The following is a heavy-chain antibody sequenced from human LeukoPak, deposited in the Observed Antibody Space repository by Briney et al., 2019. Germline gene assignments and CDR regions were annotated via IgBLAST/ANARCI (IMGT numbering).Heavy chain of an antibody. J-gene: IGHJ4*02. V-gene: IGHV2-5*02. Sequence: ESGPTLVNPTQTLTLTCTFSGFSLTTHGVGVGWVRQPPGKALQWLAVIYWDDDKRYSPSLKTRLSINKDTSKNQVVLRMTNMHPVDTGTYYCAHPGVAAAFDYWGQGILVTVSS. CDR2: IYWDDDK. CDR3: AHPGVAAAFDY. CDR1: GFSLTTHGVG. D-gene: IGHD6-13*01.